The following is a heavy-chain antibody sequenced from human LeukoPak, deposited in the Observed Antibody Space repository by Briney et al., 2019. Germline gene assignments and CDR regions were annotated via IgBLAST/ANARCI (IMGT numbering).Heavy chain of an antibody. V-gene: IGHV4-61*02. CDR1: GGSISSGSYY. J-gene: IGHJ4*02. Sequence: PSQTLSLTCTVSGGSISSGSYYWSWIRQPAGKGLEWIGRIYTSGSTNYNPSLKSRVTISVDTSKNQFSLRLSSVTAADTAVYYCAREWSGQYYDSGSPIHPPIDYWGQGTLVTVSS. CDR2: IYTSGST. CDR3: AREWSGQYYDSGSPIHPPIDY. D-gene: IGHD3-10*01.